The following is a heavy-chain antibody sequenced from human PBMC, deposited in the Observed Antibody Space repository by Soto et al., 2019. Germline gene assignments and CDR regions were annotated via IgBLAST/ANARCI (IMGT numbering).Heavy chain of an antibody. CDR2: IWYDGSNK. CDR3: AVVTASGGGAFDI. V-gene: IGHV3-33*01. D-gene: IGHD2-21*02. Sequence: QVQLVESGGGVVQPGRSLRLSCAASGFTFSSYGMHWVRQAPGKGLEWVAVIWYDGSNKYYADSVKGRFTISRDNSKNTLYLQMNSLRAEDTAVYYGAVVTASGGGAFDIWGQGTMVTVSS. J-gene: IGHJ3*02. CDR1: GFTFSSYG.